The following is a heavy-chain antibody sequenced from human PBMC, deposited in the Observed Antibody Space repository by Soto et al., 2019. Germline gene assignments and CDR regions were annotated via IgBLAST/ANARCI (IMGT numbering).Heavy chain of an antibody. Sequence: QVHLVQSGTEVKEPGASVKVSCKASASTFTGYTINWVRQAPGQGLEWMGWISTFNGNTKYEGNLEGRYAMAANPPRPRSDLALKSITFDDTPVYLCAGGTVSTGRGFAPWGQAPRARVS. V-gene: IGHV1-18*04. CDR1: ASTFTGYT. CDR3: AGGTVSTGRGFAP. CDR2: ISTFNGNT. D-gene: IGHD4-17*01. J-gene: IGHJ5*02.